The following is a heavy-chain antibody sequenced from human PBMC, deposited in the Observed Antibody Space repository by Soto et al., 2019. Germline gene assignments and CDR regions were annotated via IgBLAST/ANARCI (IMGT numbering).Heavy chain of an antibody. CDR3: AKDRDDYENGMDV. CDR2: ISYDGSNK. J-gene: IGHJ6*02. D-gene: IGHD4-17*01. Sequence: SGLSLRLACAATGFTFSSYGMHWVRQAPGKGLEWVAVISYDGSNKYYADSVKVRFTISRDNYKNTLYLQMNSLRAEDTAVYYCAKDRDDYENGMDVWGQGTTVTVYS. V-gene: IGHV3-30*18. CDR1: GFTFSSYG.